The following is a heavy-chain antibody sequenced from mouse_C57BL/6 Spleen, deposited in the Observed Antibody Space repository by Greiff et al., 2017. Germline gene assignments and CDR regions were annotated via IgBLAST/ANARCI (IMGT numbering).Heavy chain of an antibody. V-gene: IGHV1-22*01. CDR3: AREIYYDYPYAMDY. Sequence: VQLQQSGPELVKPGASVKMSCKASGYTFTDYNMHWVKQSHGKSLEWIGYINPNNGGNSYNQKFKGKATLTVNKSSSTAYMELRSLTSEDSAVYYCAREIYYDYPYAMDYWGQGTSVTVSS. J-gene: IGHJ4*01. D-gene: IGHD2-4*01. CDR2: INPNNGGN. CDR1: GYTFTDYN.